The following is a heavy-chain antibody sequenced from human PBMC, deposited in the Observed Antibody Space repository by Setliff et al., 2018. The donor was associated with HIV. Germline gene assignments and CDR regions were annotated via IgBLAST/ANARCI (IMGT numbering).Heavy chain of an antibody. Sequence: PGGSLRLSCAASGFTFSSYGMHWVRQAPGKGLEWVAFIRYDGSNKYYADSVKGRFTISRDNSKNTLYLQMNSLKTEDTAMYYCTPIHNYTDHCPDSWGQGTLVTVSS. CDR1: GFTFSSYG. J-gene: IGHJ5*01. D-gene: IGHD2-21*02. V-gene: IGHV3-30*02. CDR2: IRYDGSNK. CDR3: TPIHNYTDHCPDS.